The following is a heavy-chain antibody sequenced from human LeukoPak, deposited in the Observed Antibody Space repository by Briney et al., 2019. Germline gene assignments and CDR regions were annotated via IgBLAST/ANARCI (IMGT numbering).Heavy chain of an antibody. CDR1: GYTFTSYY. D-gene: IGHD2-15*01. CDR3: ARGDIYWDY. V-gene: IGHV1-2*02. J-gene: IGHJ4*02. CDR2: IHPNSGGT. Sequence: GASVTVSFKASGYTFTSYYVHWVRQAPGQGPEWMGWIHPNSGGTKYAQNFQGRVTMTSDTSITTAYMELSSLRSDDTAVYYCARGDIYWDYWGQGTQVTVSS.